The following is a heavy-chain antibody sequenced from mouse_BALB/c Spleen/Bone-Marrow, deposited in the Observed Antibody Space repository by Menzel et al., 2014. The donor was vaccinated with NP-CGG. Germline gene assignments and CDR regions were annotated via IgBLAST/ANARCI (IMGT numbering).Heavy chain of an antibody. CDR1: GYTFTNYW. CDR2: IFPGTGTT. V-gene: IGHV1S132*01. J-gene: IGHJ4*01. Sequence: QVQLKGSGAELVKPGASVKLSCKTSGYTFTNYWIQWVKQRPGQGLGWIGEIFPGTGTTYYNEKFKGKTTLTIDTSSSTAYMQLSSLTSEDSAVYFCARHYYGSSDAMDYWGQGTSVTVSS. D-gene: IGHD1-1*01. CDR3: ARHYYGSSDAMDY.